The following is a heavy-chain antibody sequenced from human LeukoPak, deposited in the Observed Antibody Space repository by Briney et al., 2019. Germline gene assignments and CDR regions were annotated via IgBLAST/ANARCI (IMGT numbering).Heavy chain of an antibody. CDR1: GDSVSINSAA. D-gene: IGHD6-19*01. J-gene: IGHJ4*02. CDR2: TYQRSKWYN. Sequence: SQTLSLACAISGDSVSINSAAWNWIRQFPSRGLEWLGRTYQRSKWYNDYAVSVKSRITINPDISKNQFSLQLNSVTPEDTAVYYCARSPSPYSSGWYFDYWGQGTLVTVSS. V-gene: IGHV6-1*01. CDR3: ARSPSPYSSGWYFDY.